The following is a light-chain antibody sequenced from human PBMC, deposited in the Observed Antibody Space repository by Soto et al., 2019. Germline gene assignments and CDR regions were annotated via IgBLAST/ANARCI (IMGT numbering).Light chain of an antibody. CDR1: SSDVGGYNW. Sequence: QSALTQPASVSGSPGQSITISCTGTSSDVGGYNWVAWYQQHPGKAPKLMICDVSNRPSGVSNRFSGSKSGNTASLTISGLQAEDEADYYSSSYTSSNSVVFGGGTKLTVL. J-gene: IGLJ3*02. V-gene: IGLV2-14*03. CDR2: DVS. CDR3: SSYTSSNSVV.